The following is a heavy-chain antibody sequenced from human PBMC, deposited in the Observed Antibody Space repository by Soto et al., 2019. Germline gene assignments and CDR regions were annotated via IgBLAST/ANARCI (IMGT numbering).Heavy chain of an antibody. D-gene: IGHD1-26*01. CDR2: IYWDDDK. CDR3: ARNHYLNNWFDP. CDR1: GFSLRSSGVG. J-gene: IGHJ5*02. Sequence: QITLKESGPTLVKPTQTLTLTCTFSGFSLRSSGVGVGWIRQSPGKALEWLALIYWDDDKRYRSSLKSRLTITKDTSKNQVVLTMTNMDPVDTATYYCARNHYLNNWFDPWGQGTLVTVSS. V-gene: IGHV2-5*02.